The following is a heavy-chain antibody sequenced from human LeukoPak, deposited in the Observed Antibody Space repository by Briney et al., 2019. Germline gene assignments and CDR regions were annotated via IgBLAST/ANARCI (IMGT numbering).Heavy chain of an antibody. Sequence: GGSLRLSCAASEFIFRNYWMHWVRHAPGKGLVWVARINSDGSITSYADSVKGRFTISRDNAKNTLYLQMSSLGAEDMALYYCARERGLSGYDYWGQGTQVTVSS. CDR2: INSDGSIT. D-gene: IGHD3-22*01. CDR3: ARERGLSGYDY. J-gene: IGHJ4*02. CDR1: EFIFRNYW. V-gene: IGHV3-74*01.